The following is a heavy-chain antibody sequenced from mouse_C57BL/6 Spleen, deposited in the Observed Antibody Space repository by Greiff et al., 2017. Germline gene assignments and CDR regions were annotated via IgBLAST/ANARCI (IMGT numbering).Heavy chain of an antibody. CDR3: TRAYDHY. J-gene: IGHJ2*01. CDR2: IDPETGGT. D-gene: IGHD2-12*01. Sequence: QVHVKQSGAELVRPGASVTLSCKASGYTFTDYEMHWVKQTPVHGLEWIGAIDPETGGTAYNQKFKGKAILTADKSSSTAYMELRSLTSEDSAVYYCTRAYDHYWGQGTTLTVSS. V-gene: IGHV1-15*01. CDR1: GYTFTDYE.